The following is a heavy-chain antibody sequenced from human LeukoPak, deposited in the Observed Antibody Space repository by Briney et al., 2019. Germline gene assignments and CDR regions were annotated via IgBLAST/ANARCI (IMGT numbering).Heavy chain of an antibody. CDR2: IKQDGSEK. J-gene: IGHJ4*02. V-gene: IGHV3-7*01. CDR3: ARGRCSSTSCFFDY. CDR1: GFTSNTYT. Sequence: PGGSLRLSCAASGFTSNTYTMNWVRQAPGKGLEWVANIKQDGSEKYYVDSVKGRFTISRDNAKNSLSLQMNSLRAEDTAVYYCARGRCSSTSCFFDYWGQGTLVTVSS. D-gene: IGHD2-2*01.